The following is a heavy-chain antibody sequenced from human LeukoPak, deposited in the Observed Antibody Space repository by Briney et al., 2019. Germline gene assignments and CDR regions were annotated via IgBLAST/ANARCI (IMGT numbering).Heavy chain of an antibody. J-gene: IGHJ5*02. D-gene: IGHD2/OR15-2a*01. CDR3: ARDFSSKNWFDT. V-gene: IGHV4-4*07. CDR1: GGSITTYS. Sequence: PSETLSLTCTVFGGSITTYSWSWIRQPAGRGLEWIGRFYSSGSTDYNPSLKSRVTMSVDTSKNQVPLKLSSVTAADTAIYYCARDFSSKNWFDTWGQGTLVTVSS. CDR2: FYSSGST.